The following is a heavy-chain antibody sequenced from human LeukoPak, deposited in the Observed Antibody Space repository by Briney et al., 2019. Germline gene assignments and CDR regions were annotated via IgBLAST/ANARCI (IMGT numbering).Heavy chain of an antibody. V-gene: IGHV1-69*13. J-gene: IGHJ4*02. CDR1: GGTFSSYA. CDR2: IIPIFGTA. CDR3: ARPAYCSGGSCYSRDVYYFDY. Sequence: SVKVSFKASGGTFSSYAISWVRQAPGQGLEWMGGIIPIFGTANYAQKFQGRVTITADESTSTAYMELSSLRSEDTAVYYFARPAYCSGGSCYSRDVYYFDYWGQGNLVTVS. D-gene: IGHD2-15*01.